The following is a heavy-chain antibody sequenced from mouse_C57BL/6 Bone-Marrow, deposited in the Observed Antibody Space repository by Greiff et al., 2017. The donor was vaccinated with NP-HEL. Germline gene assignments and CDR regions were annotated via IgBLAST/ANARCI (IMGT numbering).Heavy chain of an antibody. V-gene: IGHV1-81*01. J-gene: IGHJ3*01. CDR2: IYPRSGNT. D-gene: IGHD1-1*01. Sequence: VQLQQSGAELARPGASVKLSCKASGYTFTSYGISWVKQRTGQGLEWIGEIYPRSGNTYYNEKFKGKATLTADKSSSTAYMELRSLTSEDSAVYFCARGGFYYYGSSYDCFAYWGQGTLVTVSA. CDR1: GYTFTSYG. CDR3: ARGGFYYYGSSYDCFAY.